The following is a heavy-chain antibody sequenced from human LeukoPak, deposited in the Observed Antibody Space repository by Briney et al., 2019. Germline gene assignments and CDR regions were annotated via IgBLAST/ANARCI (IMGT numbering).Heavy chain of an antibody. CDR1: GGSISSYY. J-gene: IGHJ4*02. Sequence: PSETLSLNCTVSGGSISSYYWTWIRQPAGKGLEWIGRIYPSGSTNYNPSLKSRVTMSVGTSKNQFSLKLSSVTAADTAVYYCARENSGSYREFDYWGQGTLVTVSS. CDR3: ARENSGSYREFDY. CDR2: IYPSGST. V-gene: IGHV4-4*07. D-gene: IGHD1-26*01.